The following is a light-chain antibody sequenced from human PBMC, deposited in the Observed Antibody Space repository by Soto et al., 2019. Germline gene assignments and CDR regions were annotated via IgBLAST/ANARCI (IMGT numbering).Light chain of an antibody. Sequence: EIPMTQSPSTLSASLGETVTLPCRASQTISRWLAWYQQTPGQAPRLLIYTASTLESGVPSSFSGSASATYSTPTISRLHPDFFATYYRQEYNNYWTFGQGTKVDIK. CDR1: QTISRW. CDR3: QEYNNYWT. J-gene: IGKJ1*01. V-gene: IGKV1-5*01. CDR2: TAS.